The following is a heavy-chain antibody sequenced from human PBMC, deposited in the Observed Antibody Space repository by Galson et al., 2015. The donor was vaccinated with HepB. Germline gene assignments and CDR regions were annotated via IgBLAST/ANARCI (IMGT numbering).Heavy chain of an antibody. CDR3: ARDGSGSYEYFQH. J-gene: IGHJ1*01. Sequence: SLRLSCAASGFTFDDYGMSWVRQAPGKGLEWVSGINWNGGSTGYADSVKGRFTISRDNAKNSLYLQMNSLRAEDTPLYYCARDGSGSYEYFQHWGQGTLVTVSS. CDR1: GFTFDDYG. V-gene: IGHV3-20*04. D-gene: IGHD3-10*01. CDR2: INWNGGST.